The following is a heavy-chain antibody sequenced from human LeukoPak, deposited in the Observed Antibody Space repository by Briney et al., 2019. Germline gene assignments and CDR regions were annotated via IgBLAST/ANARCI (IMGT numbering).Heavy chain of an antibody. V-gene: IGHV1-2*02. CDR3: ARDGFGDYVYFDY. CDR2: INLSTGVT. D-gene: IGHD4-17*01. CDR1: GYTFTHYY. Sequence: ASVVVSCKASGYTFTHYYLHWVRQAPGQGLEWVGYINLSTGVTNPAQKFQGRITLSRDTSITTAYMELSGLTSADTAVYYCARDGFGDYVYFDYWGQGTLVTVSS. J-gene: IGHJ4*02.